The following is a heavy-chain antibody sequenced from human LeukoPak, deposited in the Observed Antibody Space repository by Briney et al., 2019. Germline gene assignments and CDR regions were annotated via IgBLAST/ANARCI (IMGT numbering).Heavy chain of an antibody. D-gene: IGHD3-22*01. CDR3: ARSRYDSSGYYYY. V-gene: IGHV1-69*01. CDR2: IIPIFGTA. Sequence: ASVKVSCKASGGTFSSYAISWVRQAPGQGLEWMGGIIPIFGTANYAEKFQGRVTITADESTSTAYMELSSLRSEDTAVYYCARSRYDSSGYYYYWGQGTLVTVSS. J-gene: IGHJ4*02. CDR1: GGTFSSYA.